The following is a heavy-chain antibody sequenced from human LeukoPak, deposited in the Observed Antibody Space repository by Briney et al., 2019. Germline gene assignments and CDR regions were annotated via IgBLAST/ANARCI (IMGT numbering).Heavy chain of an antibody. CDR1: GGTFSSYA. D-gene: IGHD4-17*01. J-gene: IGHJ4*02. CDR3: ARGSLDYGDYYGYLDY. Sequence: GASVKVSCKASGGTFSSYAISWVRQAPGQGLEWMGGIIPIFGTANYAQKFQGRVTITADKSTSTAYMELSSLRSEDTAVYYCARGSLDYGDYYGYLDYWGQGTLVTVSS. CDR2: IIPIFGTA. V-gene: IGHV1-69*06.